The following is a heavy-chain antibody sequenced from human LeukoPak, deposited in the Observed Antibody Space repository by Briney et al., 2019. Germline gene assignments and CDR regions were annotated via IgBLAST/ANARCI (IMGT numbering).Heavy chain of an antibody. J-gene: IGHJ3*02. CDR3: ASGPLYGSGENDAFDI. D-gene: IGHD3-10*01. CDR2: INPNSGGT. CDR1: GYTFTGYY. V-gene: IGHV1-2*02. Sequence: ASVKVSCKASGYTFTGYYMHWVRQAPGQGLEWMGWINPNSGGTKYAQKFQDRVTMTRDTSISTAYMELSRLRSDDTAVYYCASGPLYGSGENDAFDIWGQGTMVTVSS.